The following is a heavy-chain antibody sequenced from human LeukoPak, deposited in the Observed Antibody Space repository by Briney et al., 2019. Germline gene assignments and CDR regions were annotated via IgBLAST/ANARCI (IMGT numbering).Heavy chain of an antibody. CDR3: ARQMTSTRLFDS. V-gene: IGHV3-30*04. J-gene: IGHJ4*02. CDR1: GFIFSDHA. D-gene: IGHD5/OR15-5a*01. Sequence: GGSLRLSCVASGFIFSDHAFHWVRQSPDKGLEWVALIGSDGTKKYYADSVQGRFTVSRENSKNTLFLQMNTARADDTAVYFCARQMTSTRLFDSWGQGTLVTVSS. CDR2: IGSDGTKK.